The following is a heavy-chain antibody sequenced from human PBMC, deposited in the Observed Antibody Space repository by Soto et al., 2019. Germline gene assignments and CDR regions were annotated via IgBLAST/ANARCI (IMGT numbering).Heavy chain of an antibody. J-gene: IGHJ6*02. CDR3: ARERGYTVDV. V-gene: IGHV3-74*01. D-gene: IGHD5-18*01. Sequence: GGSLRLSCAASGFTFSNYPIHWVRQAPGKGLVWVSVINADGTNTAYADSVKGRFTISRDSAKNTLYLQMNSLRADDTAVYYCARERGYTVDVWGQGPTVTFSS. CDR1: GFTFSNYP. CDR2: INADGTNT.